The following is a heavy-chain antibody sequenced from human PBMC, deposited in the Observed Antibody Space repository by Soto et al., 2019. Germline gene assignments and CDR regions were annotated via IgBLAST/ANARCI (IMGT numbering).Heavy chain of an antibody. CDR2: IYYSGST. Sequence: SETLSLTCTVSGGPISSSSYYWGWIRQPPGKGLEWIGSIYYSGSTYYNPSLKSRVTISVDTSKNQFSLKLSSVTAADTAVYYCARQYTTVTTLDYYYMDVWGKGTTVTVSS. J-gene: IGHJ6*03. CDR3: ARQYTTVTTLDYYYMDV. D-gene: IGHD4-17*01. CDR1: GGPISSSSYY. V-gene: IGHV4-39*01.